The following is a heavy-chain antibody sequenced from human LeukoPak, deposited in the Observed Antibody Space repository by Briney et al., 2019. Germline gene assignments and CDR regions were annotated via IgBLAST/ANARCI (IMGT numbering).Heavy chain of an antibody. D-gene: IGHD5/OR15-5a*01. V-gene: IGHV4-4*02. J-gene: IGHJ4*02. CDR2: IYHDGST. Sequence: PSETLSLTCAVSGGSISSNNWWIWVRQSPEKGLEWIGEIYHDGSTNYNPSLKSRVTISMDKSKNQLSLKLNFVTAADTAVYYCAKGNPFYDYWGQGTLVTVSS. CDR3: AKGNPFYDY. CDR1: GGSISSNNW.